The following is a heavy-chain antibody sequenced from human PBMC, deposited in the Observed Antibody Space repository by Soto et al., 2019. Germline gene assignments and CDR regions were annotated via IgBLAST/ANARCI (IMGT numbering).Heavy chain of an antibody. J-gene: IGHJ6*02. CDR2: ISWNSGSI. D-gene: IGHD2-2*01. CDR3: AKDGDCISTSCYDYYGMDV. CDR1: GFTFDDYA. V-gene: IGHV3-9*01. Sequence: VQLVESGGGLVQPGRSLRLSCAASGFTFDDYALHWVRQAPGKGLEWVSGISWNSGSIGYADSVKGRFTISRDNAKNSLYLQMNSLRAEDTALYYCAKDGDCISTSCYDYYGMDVWGQGTTVTVSS.